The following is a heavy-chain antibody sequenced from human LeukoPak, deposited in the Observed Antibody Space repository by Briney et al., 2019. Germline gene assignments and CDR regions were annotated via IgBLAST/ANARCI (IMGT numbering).Heavy chain of an antibody. V-gene: IGHV3-33*06. J-gene: IGHJ3*02. Sequence: GGSLRLSCAASGFTFSSYGMHWVRQAPGKGLEWVADIWYDGSNKYYADSVKGRFTISRDNSKNTLYLQLNSLRAEDTAVYYCPKGPAFDIWGQGTMVTVSS. CDR3: PKGPAFDI. CDR2: IWYDGSNK. CDR1: GFTFSSYG.